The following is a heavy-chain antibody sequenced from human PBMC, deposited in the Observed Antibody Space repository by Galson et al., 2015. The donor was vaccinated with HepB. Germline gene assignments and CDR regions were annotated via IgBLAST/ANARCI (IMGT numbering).Heavy chain of an antibody. V-gene: IGHV3-30*04. CDR1: GFTFSTYA. Sequence: SLRLSCAASGFTFSTYAMHWVRLAPGKGLEWVAVISYDGSNKYYADSVKGRFTISRHNFNNMLYLQMNSLRAEDTAVYYCARARGGHHWYPPRDVVDICGQGTMVT. D-gene: IGHD2-8*02. CDR2: ISYDGSNK. J-gene: IGHJ3*02. CDR3: ARARGGHHWYPPRDVVDI.